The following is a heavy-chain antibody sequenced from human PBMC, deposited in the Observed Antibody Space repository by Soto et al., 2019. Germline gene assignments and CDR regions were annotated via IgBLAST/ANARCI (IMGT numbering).Heavy chain of an antibody. Sequence: QVQLVESGGGVVQPGRSLRLSCAASRFIFSDYAMHWVRQAPGNGLEWVAVVSYGGDNKYYAESVRGRFAISRDNLKNTMYLHMNSMNPKDKAVYHCAKARHSTSWYGVEADFWGQGTLVTVSS. CDR1: RFIFSDYA. V-gene: IGHV3-30*09. CDR2: VSYGGDNK. D-gene: IGHD6-13*01. J-gene: IGHJ4*02. CDR3: AKARHSTSWYGVEADF.